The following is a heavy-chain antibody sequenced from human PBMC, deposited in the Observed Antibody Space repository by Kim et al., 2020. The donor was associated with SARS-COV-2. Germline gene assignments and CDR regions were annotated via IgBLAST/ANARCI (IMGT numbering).Heavy chain of an antibody. V-gene: IGHV3-7*01. J-gene: IGHJ4*02. CDR3: ARGRVGGTYSDY. Sequence: GGSLRLSCVASGFTFSNFWMSWVRQAPGKGLEWMANIKEDGSEKYYVDSVKGRFTISRDNAKRSLFLQMNSLRAEDRAVYFCARGRVGGTYSDYWGQGTL. D-gene: IGHD1-26*01. CDR2: IKEDGSEK. CDR1: GFTFSNFW.